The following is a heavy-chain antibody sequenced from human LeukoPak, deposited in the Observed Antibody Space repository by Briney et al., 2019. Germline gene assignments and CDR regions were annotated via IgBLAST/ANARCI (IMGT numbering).Heavy chain of an antibody. CDR1: GGSVSSGSYY. CDR3: ARDSPTTGYSSGWYEDDAFDI. CDR2: IYYSGST. J-gene: IGHJ3*02. D-gene: IGHD6-19*01. Sequence: SETLSLTCTVSGGSVSSGSYYWSWIRQPPGKGLEWIGYIYYSGSTNYNPSLKSRVTISVDTSKNQFSLKLCSVTAADTAVYYCARDSPTTGYSSGWYEDDAFDIWGQGTMVTVSS. V-gene: IGHV4-61*01.